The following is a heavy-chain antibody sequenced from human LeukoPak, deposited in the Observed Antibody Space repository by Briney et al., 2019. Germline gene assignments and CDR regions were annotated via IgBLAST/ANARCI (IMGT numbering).Heavy chain of an antibody. J-gene: IGHJ6*03. V-gene: IGHV4-59*12. Sequence: SETLSLTCTVSGGSISSYYWSWIRQPPGKGLEWIGYIHYTGNTNYNPSLKSRVTISVDTSKNQFSLKLSSVTAADTAVYYCARALGSGWPYYYYYYMDVWGKGTTVTVSS. CDR1: GGSISSYY. D-gene: IGHD6-19*01. CDR2: IHYTGNT. CDR3: ARALGSGWPYYYYYYMDV.